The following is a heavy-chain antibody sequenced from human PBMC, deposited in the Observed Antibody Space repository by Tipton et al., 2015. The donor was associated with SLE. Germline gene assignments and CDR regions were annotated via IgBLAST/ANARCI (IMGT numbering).Heavy chain of an antibody. J-gene: IGHJ4*02. D-gene: IGHD6-19*01. Sequence: SLRLSCAASGFTFTDYYMSWIRQAPGRGLEWVSYISRSSGYTTYADSVKGRLTISRDNAKNSLYLQMNSLRAEDTAVYFCAREEGSTSGWLDYWGQGTLVTVSS. CDR1: GFTFTDYY. CDR3: AREEGSTSGWLDY. CDR2: ISRSSGYT. V-gene: IGHV3-11*05.